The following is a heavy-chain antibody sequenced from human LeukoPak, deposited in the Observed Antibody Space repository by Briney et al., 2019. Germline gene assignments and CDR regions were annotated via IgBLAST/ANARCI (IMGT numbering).Heavy chain of an antibody. V-gene: IGHV4-59*01. CDR2: IYSSGST. Sequence: SETVSLTCTVSGGSISGYYWSWLRQPPGKGLEWTAYIYSSGSTYYNPSLKSRVTISVDTSKNQFSLKLTSVTTADTAVYYCARAALVGATLFDWGQGTLVTVSS. J-gene: IGHJ4*02. CDR3: ARAALVGATLFD. CDR1: GGSISGYY. D-gene: IGHD1-26*01.